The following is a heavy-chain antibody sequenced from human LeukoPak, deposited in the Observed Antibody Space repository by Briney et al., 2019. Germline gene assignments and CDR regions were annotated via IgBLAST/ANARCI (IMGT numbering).Heavy chain of an antibody. CDR1: GGTFSSYA. V-gene: IGHV1-69*13. D-gene: IGHD6-25*01. Sequence: SVKVSCKASGGTFSSYAISWVRQAPGQGLEWMGGIIPIFGTANYAQKFQGRVTITADESTSTAYMELSSLRSEDTAVYYCARDPTPSGYYYYMDVWGKGTTVTISS. CDR3: ARDPTPSGYYYYMDV. J-gene: IGHJ6*03. CDR2: IIPIFGTA.